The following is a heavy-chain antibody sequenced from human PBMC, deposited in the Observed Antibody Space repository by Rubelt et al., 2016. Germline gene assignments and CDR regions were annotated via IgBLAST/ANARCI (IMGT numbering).Heavy chain of an antibody. CDR3: ARDFSDSSGVVDY. CDR1: SYS. CDR2: ISGSGGST. Sequence: SYSMNWVRQAPGKGLEWVSAISGSGGSTYYADSVKGRFTISRDNSKNTLYLQMNSLRAEDTAVYYCARDFSDSSGVVDYWGQGTLVTVSS. V-gene: IGHV3-23*01. J-gene: IGHJ4*02. D-gene: IGHD3-22*01.